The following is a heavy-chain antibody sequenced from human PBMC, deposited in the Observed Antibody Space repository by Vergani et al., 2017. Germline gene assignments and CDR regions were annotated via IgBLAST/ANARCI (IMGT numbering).Heavy chain of an antibody. V-gene: IGHV4-39*07. Sequence: QLQLQESGPGLVKPSETLSLPCTVSGGSISSSSYYWGWIRQPPGKGLEWIGSIYYSGSTYYNPSLKSRVTISVDTSKNQFSLKLSSVTAADTAVYYCARDPVVVVPAAKHERRELDGYWGQGTLVTVSS. CDR1: GGSISSSSYY. J-gene: IGHJ4*02. CDR2: IYYSGST. CDR3: ARDPVVVVPAAKHERRELDGY. D-gene: IGHD2-2*01.